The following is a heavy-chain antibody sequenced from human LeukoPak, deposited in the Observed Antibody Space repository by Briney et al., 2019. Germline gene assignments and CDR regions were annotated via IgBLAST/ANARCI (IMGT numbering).Heavy chain of an antibody. Sequence: GGSLRLSCAASGFTFSSYWMSWVRQAPGKGLEWVANIKQDGSEKYYVDSVKGRFTISRDNAKDSLYLQMNSLRAEDTAVYYCARTYYDFWSGYYTGFDYWGQGTLVTVSS. J-gene: IGHJ4*02. D-gene: IGHD3-3*01. CDR2: IKQDGSEK. CDR3: ARTYYDFWSGYYTGFDY. CDR1: GFTFSSYW. V-gene: IGHV3-7*01.